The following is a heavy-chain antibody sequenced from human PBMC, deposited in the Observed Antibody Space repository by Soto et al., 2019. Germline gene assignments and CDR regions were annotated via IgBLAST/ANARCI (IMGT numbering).Heavy chain of an antibody. D-gene: IGHD6-13*01. CDR2: IKKDGSEE. J-gene: IGHJ6*02. CDR3: ARIAASGRGWDV. Sequence: EVQLVESGGGLVQPGGSLRLSCVDSGFTFSSYWMSWVRQAPVKGLEWVGNIKKDGSEENYVDSVKGRFTISRDNAKNSMYLQMNSLRVEDTAVYYWARIAASGRGWDVWGQGTTVVVSS. CDR1: GFTFSSYW. V-gene: IGHV3-7*01.